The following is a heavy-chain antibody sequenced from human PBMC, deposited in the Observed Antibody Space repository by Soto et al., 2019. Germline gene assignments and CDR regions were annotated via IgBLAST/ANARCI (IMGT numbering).Heavy chain of an antibody. CDR3: AIAWELERRGFFRWYCFDS. CDR1: GGTFSSYA. V-gene: IGHV1-69*01. Sequence: ASVKFTCKDSGGTFSSYAISWVRQAPGQGLEWMGGIIPIFGTANYAQKFQGRVTITADESTSTAYMELSSLRSEDTAVYYCAIAWELERRGFFRWYCFDSMGQGNLVIV. D-gene: IGHD1-1*01. CDR2: IIPIFGTA. J-gene: IGHJ5*01.